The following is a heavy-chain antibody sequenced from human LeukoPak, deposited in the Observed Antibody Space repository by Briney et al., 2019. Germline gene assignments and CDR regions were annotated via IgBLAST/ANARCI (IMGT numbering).Heavy chain of an antibody. D-gene: IGHD5-18*01. J-gene: IGHJ4*01. V-gene: IGHV3-48*03. CDR2: LSSRYSNI. CDR3: ARGRGIQLKYYFDH. CDR1: GYTHYFYD. Sequence: GGSQRLSCTASGYTHYFYDLNWLPQAPGRGLGWISYLSSRYSNIFYADSVKGRIYITRDNAKNSLYLRMNSLRAEDTAVYYCARGRGIQLKYYFDHWGHGTLVTVSS.